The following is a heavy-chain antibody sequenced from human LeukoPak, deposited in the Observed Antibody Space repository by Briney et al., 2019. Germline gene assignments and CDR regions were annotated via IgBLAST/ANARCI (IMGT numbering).Heavy chain of an antibody. CDR2: MYYSGNT. J-gene: IGHJ4*02. V-gene: IGHV4-39*01. CDR3: ARYGGYTMYYFDY. CDR1: GGSMSNSNYY. D-gene: IGHD5-18*01. Sequence: SETLSLTCTVSGGSMSNSNYYWGWIRQPPGRGLEWIGSMYYSGNTYYNPSLKSRVTLSVDTSKNQFSVKLSSVTAADTAVYYCARYGGYTMYYFDYWGQGALVTVSS.